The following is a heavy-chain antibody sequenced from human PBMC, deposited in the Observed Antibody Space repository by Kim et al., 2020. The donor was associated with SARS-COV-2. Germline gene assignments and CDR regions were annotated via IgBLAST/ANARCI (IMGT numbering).Heavy chain of an antibody. Sequence: SVKGRFTISRDNSKSILFLQINSLRAEDTALYYCAKDYDFWSGYHLPLDYWGQGTLVTVSS. V-gene: IGHV3-23*01. J-gene: IGHJ4*02. CDR3: AKDYDFWSGYHLPLDY. D-gene: IGHD3-3*01.